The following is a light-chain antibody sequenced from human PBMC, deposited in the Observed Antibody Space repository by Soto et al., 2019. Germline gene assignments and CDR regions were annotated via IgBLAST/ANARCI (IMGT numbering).Light chain of an antibody. J-gene: IGKJ5*01. CDR3: QQRFKWPPIT. CDR1: QSVSYF. Sequence: EIVLTQSPATLSLSPGDRATLSCRASQSVSYFLAWYQQRPGQAPRLLIYDASKRATGISARFSGSGSGTDFTLTISILEPEDFAVYYCQQRFKWPPITFGQGTRLEIK. CDR2: DAS. V-gene: IGKV3-11*01.